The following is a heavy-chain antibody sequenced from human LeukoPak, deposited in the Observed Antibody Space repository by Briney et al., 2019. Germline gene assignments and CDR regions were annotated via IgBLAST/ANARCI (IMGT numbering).Heavy chain of an antibody. Sequence: GGSLRLSCAASGFTFDNYRMSWVRQAPGKGLEWVSSVIADGGNTYYADSVKGRFTISRDNSKSTLILQMNSLRVEDTALYYCTKRVKYGGTWDHFADWGQGTLVTVSS. CDR1: GFTFDNYR. D-gene: IGHD1-26*01. V-gene: IGHV3-23*01. CDR3: TKRVKYGGTWDHFAD. CDR2: VIADGGNT. J-gene: IGHJ4*02.